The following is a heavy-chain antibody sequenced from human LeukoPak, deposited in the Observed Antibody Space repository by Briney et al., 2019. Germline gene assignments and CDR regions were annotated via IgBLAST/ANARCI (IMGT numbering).Heavy chain of an antibody. CDR1: GFTFSTYS. CDR2: ISYDGSNK. J-gene: IGHJ4*02. V-gene: IGHV3-30-3*01. CDR3: AREAVGY. D-gene: IGHD2-15*01. Sequence: GSLRLSCAASGFTFSTYSMHWVRQAPGKGLEWVAVISYDGSNKYYADSVKGRFTISRDNSKNTLYLQMNSLRAEDTAVYYCAREAVGYWGQGTLVTVSS.